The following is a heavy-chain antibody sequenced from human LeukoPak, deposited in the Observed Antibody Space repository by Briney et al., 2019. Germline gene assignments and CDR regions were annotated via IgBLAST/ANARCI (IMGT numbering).Heavy chain of an antibody. D-gene: IGHD1-26*01. CDR1: GYTFTGYY. J-gene: IGHJ4*02. CDR2: INPNSGGT. Sequence: GASVKVSCKASGYTFTGYYMHWVRQAPGQGLEWMGWINPNSGGTNYAQKFQGRVTMTRDTSISTAYMELSRLRSDDTAVYYCARDRERSGSIPDYWGQGTLVTVSS. CDR3: ARDRERSGSIPDY. V-gene: IGHV1-2*02.